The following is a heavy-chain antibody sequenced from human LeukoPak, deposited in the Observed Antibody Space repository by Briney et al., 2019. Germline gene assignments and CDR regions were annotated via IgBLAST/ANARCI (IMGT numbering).Heavy chain of an antibody. J-gene: IGHJ4*02. CDR2: IRYDGSNK. CDR3: AKGDNYYGSGSYPDY. D-gene: IGHD3-10*01. V-gene: IGHV3-30*02. CDR1: GFTVSSNY. Sequence: GGSLRLSCAASGFTVSSNYMSWVRQAPGKGLEWVAFIRYDGSNKYYADSVKGRFTISRDNSRNTLYLQMNSLRAEDTAVYYCAKGDNYYGSGSYPDYWGQGTLVTVSS.